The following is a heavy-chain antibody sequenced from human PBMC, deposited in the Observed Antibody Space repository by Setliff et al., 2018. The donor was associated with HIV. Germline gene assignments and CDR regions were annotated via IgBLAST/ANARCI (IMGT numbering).Heavy chain of an antibody. CDR1: GFTFSSYW. CDR3: AREGGGIVVVTVDY. J-gene: IGHJ4*02. CDR2: IKQDGSEK. D-gene: IGHD3-22*01. V-gene: IGHV3-7*01. Sequence: PGGSLRLSCAASGFTFSSYWMSWVRQAPGKGLEWVANIKQDGSEKYYVDSVKGRFTISRDNATNSLYLQMNSLRAEDTAVYYCAREGGGIVVVTVDYWGQGTLVTVSS.